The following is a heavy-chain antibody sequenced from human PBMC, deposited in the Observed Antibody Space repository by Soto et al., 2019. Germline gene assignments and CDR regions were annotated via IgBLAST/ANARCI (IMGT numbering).Heavy chain of an antibody. Sequence: MQLVQSGPEVKKPGTSVKISCKASGFTFSTSAVQWVRQARGQRPEWMGWIVGGSGNTNYAPNSQERVIITRDMSTSTVYMEVSGLRSDDTAVYFCAARRSGLFAMDVWGQGTTVIVSS. CDR1: GFTFSTSA. CDR2: IVGGSGNT. V-gene: IGHV1-58*01. J-gene: IGHJ6*02. CDR3: AARRSGLFAMDV. D-gene: IGHD1-26*01.